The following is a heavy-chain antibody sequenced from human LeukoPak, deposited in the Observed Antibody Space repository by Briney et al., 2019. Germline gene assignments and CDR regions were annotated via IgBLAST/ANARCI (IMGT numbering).Heavy chain of an antibody. CDR2: ITPYSGGT. V-gene: IGHV1-2*02. Sequence: ASVKVSCKASGYTFTDYYIHWVRQAPGQGLEWMGWITPYSGGTDYAQKFQGRVTMTMDTSISTVYMELSRLRSDDTAVYYCAREFNTYYYGSESHDAFDIWGQGTEVTVS. CDR3: AREFNTYYYGSESHDAFDI. CDR1: GYTFTDYY. D-gene: IGHD3-10*01. J-gene: IGHJ3*02.